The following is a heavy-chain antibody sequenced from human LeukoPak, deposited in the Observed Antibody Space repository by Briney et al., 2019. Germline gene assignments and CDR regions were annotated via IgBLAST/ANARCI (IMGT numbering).Heavy chain of an antibody. CDR1: GFTFSSDW. CDR3: ARVKNHRGIAVAGSDY. D-gene: IGHD6-13*01. V-gene: IGHV3-7*01. J-gene: IGHJ4*02. CDR2: IKPDEGEK. Sequence: GGSLRLSCAASGFTFSSDWMIWVRQAPGKGLEWVANIKPDEGEKYYVDSVKGRFTISRDNAKNSLYLQMNSLRAEDTAVYYCARVKNHRGIAVAGSDYWGQGTLVTVSS.